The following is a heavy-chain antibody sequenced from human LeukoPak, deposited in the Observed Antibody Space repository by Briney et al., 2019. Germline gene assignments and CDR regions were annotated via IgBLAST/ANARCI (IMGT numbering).Heavy chain of an antibody. Sequence: SVKVSCKASGGTFSSYAISWLRQAPRQGLEWMGGIIPIFGTANYAQKFQGRVTITTDESTSTAYMELSSLRSEDTAVYYCARGYDFWSGYYTGLGDAFDIWGQGTMVTVSS. V-gene: IGHV1-69*05. CDR3: ARGYDFWSGYYTGLGDAFDI. CDR1: GGTFSSYA. D-gene: IGHD3-3*01. J-gene: IGHJ3*02. CDR2: IIPIFGTA.